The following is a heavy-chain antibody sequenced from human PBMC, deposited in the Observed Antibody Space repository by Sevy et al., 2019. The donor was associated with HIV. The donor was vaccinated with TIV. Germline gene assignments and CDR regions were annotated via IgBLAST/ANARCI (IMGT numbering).Heavy chain of an antibody. Sequence: GGSLRLSCAASGFAFYDYSMSWIRQAPGKGLEWVATLSFGCGKINYADSVKVRFTISRDNSKNSFYLQMDNLRVEDTALYYCAREGCTRPRDYWGQGTRVTVSS. CDR2: LSFGCGKI. CDR3: AREGCTRPRDY. V-gene: IGHV3-23*01. J-gene: IGHJ4*02. D-gene: IGHD2-8*01. CDR1: GFAFYDYS.